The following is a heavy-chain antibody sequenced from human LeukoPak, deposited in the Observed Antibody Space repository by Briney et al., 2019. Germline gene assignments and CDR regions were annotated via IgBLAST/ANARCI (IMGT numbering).Heavy chain of an antibody. CDR2: INDSGDT. J-gene: IGHJ5*01. Sequence: PSETLSLTCAVYGGSFSGYYWNWIRLPPGKGLEWIGEINDSGDTNYTPSLKSRVTISVDTSKNQFSLKLTSVTAADTAFYYCSRLFVTGVDGRGWLHSSGQGTLVTVSS. CDR3: SRLFVTGVDGRGWLHS. CDR1: GGSFSGYY. D-gene: IGHD1-14*01. V-gene: IGHV4-34*01.